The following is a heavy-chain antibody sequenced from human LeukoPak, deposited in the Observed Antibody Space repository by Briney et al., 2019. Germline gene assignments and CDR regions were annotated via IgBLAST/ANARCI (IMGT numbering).Heavy chain of an antibody. CDR2: ISSSSSYI. Sequence: GGSLRLSCAAFGFPLSSYAMSWVRQAPGKGLEWVSSISSSSSYIYYADSVKGRFTISRDNAKNSLYLHMNSLRAEDTAVYYCARSNDYLEYFQHWGQGTLVTVSS. V-gene: IGHV3-21*01. CDR3: ARSNDYLEYFQH. CDR1: GFPLSSYA. J-gene: IGHJ1*01. D-gene: IGHD4-11*01.